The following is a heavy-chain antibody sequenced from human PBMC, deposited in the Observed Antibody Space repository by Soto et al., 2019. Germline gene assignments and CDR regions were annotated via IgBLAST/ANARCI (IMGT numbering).Heavy chain of an antibody. CDR3: AGGPLGGYWYFDL. CDR1: GFTFSSYA. D-gene: IGHD3-16*01. CDR2: ISYDESNK. Sequence: QVQLVESGGGVVQPGRSLRLSCAASGFTFSSYAMHWVRQAPGKGLEWVAVISYDESNKYYADSVKGRFTISRDNSKNTLYLQMNSLRAEDTAVYYCAGGPLGGYWYFDLWGRGTLVTVSS. V-gene: IGHV3-30-3*01. J-gene: IGHJ2*01.